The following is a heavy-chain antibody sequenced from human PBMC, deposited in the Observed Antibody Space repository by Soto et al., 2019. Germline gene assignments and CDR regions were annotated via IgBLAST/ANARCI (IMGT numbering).Heavy chain of an antibody. CDR3: ARDYGSGSYVGY. V-gene: IGHV3-7*03. D-gene: IGHD3-10*01. CDR2: IKQDGSDK. CDR1: GFPFNRYW. J-gene: IGHJ4*02. Sequence: LRLSCAASGFPFNRYWMTWVRQAPGKGLEWVASIKQDGSDKYYVDPVKGRFTISRDNAKNPLYLQMNSLRADDTAVYYCARDYGSGSYVGYWGPGTLVTVSS.